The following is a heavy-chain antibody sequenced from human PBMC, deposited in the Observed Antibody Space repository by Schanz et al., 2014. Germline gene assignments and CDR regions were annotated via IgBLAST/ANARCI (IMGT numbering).Heavy chain of an antibody. J-gene: IGHJ3*01. Sequence: QVQLVQSGAEVKKPGSSVKVSCTASGGTFSSYTISWIRQAPGQGLEWMGRIIPILGIANYAQKFQGRVTITADRSTSTAYMELSSLRSEDTAMYYCATMWGYCTATACQILEVLDVWGQGTMVTVSS. D-gene: IGHD2-8*02. CDR3: ATMWGYCTATACQILEVLDV. CDR2: IIPILGIA. V-gene: IGHV1-69*02. CDR1: GGTFSSYT.